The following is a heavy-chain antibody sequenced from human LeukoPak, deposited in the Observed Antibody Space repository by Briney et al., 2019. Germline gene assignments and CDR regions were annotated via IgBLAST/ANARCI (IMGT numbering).Heavy chain of an antibody. D-gene: IGHD3-10*01. V-gene: IGHV3-30-3*01. CDR3: ARVVEGSYFDY. J-gene: IGHJ4*02. CDR2: ISYDGSNK. Sequence: GGSQRLSCAASGFTFSSYAMHWVRQAPGKGLEWVAVISYDGSNKYYADSVKGRFTISRDNSKNTLYLQMSSLRAEDTAVYYCARVVEGSYFDYWGQGTLVTVSS. CDR1: GFTFSSYA.